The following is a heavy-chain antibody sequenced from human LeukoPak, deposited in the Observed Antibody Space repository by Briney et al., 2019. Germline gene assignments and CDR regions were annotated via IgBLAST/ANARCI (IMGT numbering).Heavy chain of an antibody. J-gene: IGHJ3*02. D-gene: IGHD1-26*01. V-gene: IGHV3-23*01. CDR3: AKDTPLVGAKGEAFDI. Sequence: GGSLRLSCAASGFTFSSYAMSWVRQAPGKGLEWVSAISGSGGSTYYADSVRGRFTISRDNSKNTLYLQMNSLRAEGTAVYYCAKDTPLVGAKGEAFDIWGQGTMVTVSS. CDR1: GFTFSSYA. CDR2: ISGSGGST.